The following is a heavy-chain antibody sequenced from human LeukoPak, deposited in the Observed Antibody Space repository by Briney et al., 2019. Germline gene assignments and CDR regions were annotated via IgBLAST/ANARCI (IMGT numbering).Heavy chain of an antibody. CDR1: GFTFSSHS. J-gene: IGHJ5*02. CDR2: ISSSSSYI. Sequence: GGSLRLSCAASGFTFSSHSMNWVRQAPGKGLEWVSSISSSSSYIYYADSVKGRFTISRDNAKNSLYLQMNSLRAEDTAVYSCARVGDGYNMGDWFDRWGQGTLVTVSS. CDR3: ARVGDGYNMGDWFDR. V-gene: IGHV3-21*01. D-gene: IGHD5-24*01.